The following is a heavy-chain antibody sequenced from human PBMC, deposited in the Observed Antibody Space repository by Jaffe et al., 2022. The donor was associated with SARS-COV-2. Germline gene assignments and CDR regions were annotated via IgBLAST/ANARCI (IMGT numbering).Heavy chain of an antibody. CDR2: IYYSGST. CDR3: VRVKTNYDILTGDYKWALDY. V-gene: IGHV4-39*01. J-gene: IGHJ4*02. Sequence: QLQLQESGPGLVKPSETLSLTCTVSGDSISSSNDYWGWIRQPPGKGLECIGYIYYSGSTYYNPSLKSRVTISVDTSKNQFSLKLSSVTAADTAVYYCVRVKTNYDILTGDYKWALDYWGQGTLVTVSS. CDR1: GDSISSSNDY. D-gene: IGHD3-9*01.